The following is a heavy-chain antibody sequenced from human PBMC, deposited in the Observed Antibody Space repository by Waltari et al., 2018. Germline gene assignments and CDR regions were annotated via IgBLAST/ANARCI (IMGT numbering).Heavy chain of an antibody. D-gene: IGHD6-19*01. J-gene: IGHJ6*02. CDR2: IIPILGIA. CDR1: GGTFSSYA. V-gene: IGHV1-69*04. CDR3: ARDSSGWYEGLGYYGMDV. Sequence: QVQLVQSGAEVKKPGSSVKVSCKASGGTFSSYAISWVRQAPGQGLEWMGRIIPILGIANYAQKFQGRVTITADKSTSTAYMELSSLRSEDTAVYYCARDSSGWYEGLGYYGMDVWGQGTTVTVSS.